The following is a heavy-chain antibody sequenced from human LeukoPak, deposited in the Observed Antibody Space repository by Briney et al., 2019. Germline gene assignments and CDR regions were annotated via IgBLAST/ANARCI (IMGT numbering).Heavy chain of an antibody. V-gene: IGHV1-2*02. J-gene: IGHJ4*02. Sequence: GASVKVSCKASGYTFTGYYMHWVRQAPGQGLGWMGWINPNSGGTNYAQKFQGRVTMTRDTSISTAYMELSRLRSDDTAVYYCARDPDTAMVDGDYWGQGTLVTVSS. CDR1: GYTFTGYY. D-gene: IGHD5-18*01. CDR2: INPNSGGT. CDR3: ARDPDTAMVDGDY.